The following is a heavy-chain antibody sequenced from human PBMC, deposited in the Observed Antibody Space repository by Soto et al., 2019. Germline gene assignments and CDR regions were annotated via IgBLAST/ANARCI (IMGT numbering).Heavy chain of an antibody. J-gene: IGHJ4*02. Sequence: QVQLVQSGAEVKKPGASVKVSCKASGYTFTSYVITWVRQAPGQGLEWMGWISAYNGNTKYAQKLQGRVTMTTDTRTSTAYMELRSLRSGDTAVYYCARAGTTVTTLAFDYWGQGTLVTVSS. D-gene: IGHD4-17*01. V-gene: IGHV1-18*01. CDR1: GYTFTSYV. CDR3: ARAGTTVTTLAFDY. CDR2: ISAYNGNT.